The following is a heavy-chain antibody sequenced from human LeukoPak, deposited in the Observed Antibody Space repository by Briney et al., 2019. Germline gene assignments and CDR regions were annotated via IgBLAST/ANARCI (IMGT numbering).Heavy chain of an antibody. D-gene: IGHD2-15*01. Sequence: GGSLRLSCAASGFTFSTYCMNWVRQAPGKGLEWVSSISSSSGYIYYADSVKGRFTISRDDAKNSLYLQMNSLRAEDTAVYYCARVLEVAAAPDFWGQGTLVTVSS. CDR2: ISSSSGYI. CDR1: GFTFSTYC. J-gene: IGHJ4*02. CDR3: ARVLEVAAAPDF. V-gene: IGHV3-21*01.